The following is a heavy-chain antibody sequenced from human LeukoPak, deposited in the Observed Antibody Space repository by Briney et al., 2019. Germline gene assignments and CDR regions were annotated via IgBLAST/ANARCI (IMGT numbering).Heavy chain of an antibody. Sequence: GGSLRLSCAASGFTFRNYNMHWVRQPPGKGLEWVAFIRNDGGNKNYADSVKGRFTISRDNSKNTLYLQMDSLRAEDMAVYYCAKDSSGWATDYWGQGTLVTASS. D-gene: IGHD6-19*01. CDR1: GFTFRNYN. CDR3: AKDSSGWATDY. V-gene: IGHV3-30*02. J-gene: IGHJ4*02. CDR2: IRNDGGNK.